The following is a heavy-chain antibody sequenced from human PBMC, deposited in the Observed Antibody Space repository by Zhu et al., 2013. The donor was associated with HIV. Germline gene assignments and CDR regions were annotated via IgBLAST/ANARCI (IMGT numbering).Heavy chain of an antibody. D-gene: IGHD4-17*01. V-gene: IGHV4-39*07. Sequence: QVQLQESGPGLVKPSETLSLTCTVSGGSISSSSYYWGWIRQPPGKGLEWIGSIHYSGSTYYNPSLKSRVTISVDTSKNQFSLKLSSVTAANTAVYYCARAFHGMTTVTNGKGDYYYYYGMDVWAKGPRSPSP. CDR1: GGSISSSSYY. CDR3: ARAFHGMTTVTNGKGDYYYYYGMDV. J-gene: IGHJ6*02. CDR2: IHYSGST.